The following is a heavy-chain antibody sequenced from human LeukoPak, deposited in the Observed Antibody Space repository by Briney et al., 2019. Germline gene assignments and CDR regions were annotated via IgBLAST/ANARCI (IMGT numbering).Heavy chain of an antibody. CDR3: ARGTTGYYYYGTDV. D-gene: IGHD4-11*01. CDR1: GGSITTYY. V-gene: IGHV4-59*01. Sequence: SETLSLTCAVSGGSITTYYWSWIRQPPGKGLEWIGYIYYSGSTNYNPSLKSRVTISVDTSKNQFSLNLSSVTAADTAVYYCARGTTGYYYYGTDVWGQGTTVTVSS. CDR2: IYYSGST. J-gene: IGHJ6*02.